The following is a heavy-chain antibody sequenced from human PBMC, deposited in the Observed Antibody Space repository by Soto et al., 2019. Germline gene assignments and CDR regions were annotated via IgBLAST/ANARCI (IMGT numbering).Heavy chain of an antibody. CDR1: GFTFRSYW. CDR3: ARGAMAGNEVPGD. J-gene: IGHJ1*01. V-gene: IGHV3-7*05. CDR2: INLDGSEK. Sequence: EGQLVESGGGLVQPGGSLRLSCQVSGFTFRSYWMTWVRRAPGKGLEWVANINLDGSEKYYVDAVKGRFTISRDNAKNLLPLDLRELGANDTAVYYCARGAMAGNEVPGDLGQGTLVTVSS. D-gene: IGHD1-1*01.